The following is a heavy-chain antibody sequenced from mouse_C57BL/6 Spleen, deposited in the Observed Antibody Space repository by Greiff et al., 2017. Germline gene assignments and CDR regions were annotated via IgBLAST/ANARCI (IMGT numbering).Heavy chain of an antibody. CDR3: TGDSSGYDAMDY. J-gene: IGHJ4*01. V-gene: IGHV14-1*01. Sequence: VQLQQSGAELVRPGASVKLSCTASGFNIKDYYMHWVKQRPEQGLEWIGRIDPEDGDTEYAPKFQGKATMTADTSSNTAYLQLSSLTSEDTAVYYGTGDSSGYDAMDYWGQGTSVTVSS. D-gene: IGHD3-2*02. CDR1: GFNIKDYY. CDR2: IDPEDGDT.